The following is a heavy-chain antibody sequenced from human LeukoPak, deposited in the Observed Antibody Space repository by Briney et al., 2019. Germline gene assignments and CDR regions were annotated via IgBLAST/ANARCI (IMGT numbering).Heavy chain of an antibody. D-gene: IGHD1-1*01. J-gene: IGHJ3*02. V-gene: IGHV4-34*01. CDR2: INHSGST. CDR3: ARPKTGAGDAFDI. Sequence: KTSETLSLTCAVYGGSFSGYSWSWIRQPPGKGLEWIGEINHSGSTNYNPSLKSRVTISVDTSKNQFSLKLSSVTAADTAVYYCARPKTGAGDAFDIWGQGTMVTVSS. CDR1: GGSFSGYS.